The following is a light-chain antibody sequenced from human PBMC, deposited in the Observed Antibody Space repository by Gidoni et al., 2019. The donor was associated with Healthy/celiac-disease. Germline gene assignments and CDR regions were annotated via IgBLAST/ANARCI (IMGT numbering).Light chain of an antibody. CDR2: EGS. CDR1: SSDVGSYNL. CDR3: CSYAGSSSVV. Sequence: QSALTQPASVSGSPGPSITISCTGTSSDVGSYNLVSWYQQHPGKAPKLMIYEGSKRPSGVSNRFSGSKSGNTASLTISGRQAEDDADYYCCSYAGSSSVVFGGGTKLTVL. V-gene: IGLV2-23*01. J-gene: IGLJ2*01.